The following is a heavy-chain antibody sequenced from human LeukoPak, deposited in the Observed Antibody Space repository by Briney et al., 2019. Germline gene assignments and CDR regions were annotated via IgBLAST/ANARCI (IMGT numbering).Heavy chain of an antibody. CDR3: AKGAWLDS. CDR1: GFTFSSFD. CDR2: LSAGGGTT. D-gene: IGHD5-12*01. J-gene: IGHJ4*02. V-gene: IGHV3-23*01. Sequence: GGSLRLSCAASGFTFSSFDMSWARQAPGKGLEWVSVLSAGGGTTYFADSVKGRFTISRDDSKNTLDLQLNSLRAEDTAVYYCAKGAWLDSWGQGTLVSVSS.